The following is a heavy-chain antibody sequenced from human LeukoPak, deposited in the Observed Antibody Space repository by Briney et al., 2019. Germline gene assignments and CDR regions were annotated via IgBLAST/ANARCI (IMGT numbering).Heavy chain of an antibody. CDR1: GYSISSSSYY. J-gene: IGHJ4*02. D-gene: IGHD2-15*01. Sequence: SETLSLTCTVSGYSISSSSYYWGWIRQPPGKGLEWIGSIYYSGSTYYNPSLKSRVTISVDTSKNQFSLKLSSVTAADTAVYYCARRGDNFDYWGQGTLVTVSS. CDR3: ARRGDNFDY. V-gene: IGHV4-39*01. CDR2: IYYSGST.